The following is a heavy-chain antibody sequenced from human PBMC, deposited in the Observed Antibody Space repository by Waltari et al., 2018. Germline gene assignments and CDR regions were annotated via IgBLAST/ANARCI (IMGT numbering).Heavy chain of an antibody. CDR3: AKVDSGYSFGYSDS. CDR2: ISGSGGST. CDR1: GFTLSSSS. J-gene: IGHJ4*02. D-gene: IGHD5-18*01. V-gene: IGHV3-23*04. Sequence: VLLVESGGGLVQPGGSLRLSCSASGFTLSSSSLTWVRQAPGKGLECVSGISGSGGSTYYADLVKGRFTISRDNSKNTLYLQINSLRVEDTAVYYCAKVDSGYSFGYSDSWGQGTLVTVSS.